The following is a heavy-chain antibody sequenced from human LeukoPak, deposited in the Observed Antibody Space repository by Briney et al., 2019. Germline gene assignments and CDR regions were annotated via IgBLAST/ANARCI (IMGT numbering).Heavy chain of an antibody. J-gene: IGHJ3*02. Sequence: ASAKVSCKASGGTFSSYAISWVRQAPGQGLEWMGRIIPILGIANYAQKFQGRVTITADKSTSTAYMELSSLRSEDTAVYYCARHPRAGAFDIWGQGTMVTVSS. CDR1: GGTFSSYA. V-gene: IGHV1-69*04. CDR2: IIPILGIA. CDR3: ARHPRAGAFDI. D-gene: IGHD6-6*01.